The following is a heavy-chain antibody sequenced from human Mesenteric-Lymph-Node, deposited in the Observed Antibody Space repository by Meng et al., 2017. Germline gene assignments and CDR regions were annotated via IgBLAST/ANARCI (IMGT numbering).Heavy chain of an antibody. CDR3: ATQSSGFNY. V-gene: IGHV3-7*01. J-gene: IGHJ4*02. CDR2: IKQDGNEK. D-gene: IGHD6-19*01. CDR1: GFTFSSYW. Sequence: GGSLRLSCAASGFTFSSYWMSWVRQAPGKGLEWVANIKQDGNEKYYVDSVKGRFTISRDNAKNSLYLQMHSLRVEDTAVYYCATQSSGFNYWGQGTLVTVSS.